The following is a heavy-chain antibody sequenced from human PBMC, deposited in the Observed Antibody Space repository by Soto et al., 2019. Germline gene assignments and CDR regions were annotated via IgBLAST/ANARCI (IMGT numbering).Heavy chain of an antibody. D-gene: IGHD3-3*01. CDR1: GFTFSSYA. J-gene: IGHJ4*02. V-gene: IGHV3-30-3*01. CDR2: ISYDGSNK. Sequence: QVQLVESGGGVVQPGRSLRLSCAASGFTFSSYAMHWVRQAPGKGLEWVAVISYDGSNKYYADSVKGRFTISRDNSKNTLYLQMNSLRAEDTAVYYCARDERITIFGLVIGYCIDYWGQGTLVTVSS. CDR3: ARDERITIFGLVIGYCIDY.